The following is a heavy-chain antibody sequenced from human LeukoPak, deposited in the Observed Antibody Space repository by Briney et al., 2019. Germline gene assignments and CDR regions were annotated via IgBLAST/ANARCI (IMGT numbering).Heavy chain of an antibody. J-gene: IGHJ5*02. V-gene: IGHV1-2*02. CDR1: GYTFTGYY. CDR3: ARDSGWHRFDP. CDR2: INPNSGGT. D-gene: IGHD3-10*01. Sequence: ASVKVSCKASGYTFTGYYMHWVRQAPGQGLEWMGWINPNSGGTNYAQKFQGRVTMTRDTSISTAYMELSSLRAEDTAVYYCARDSGWHRFDPWGQGTLVTVSS.